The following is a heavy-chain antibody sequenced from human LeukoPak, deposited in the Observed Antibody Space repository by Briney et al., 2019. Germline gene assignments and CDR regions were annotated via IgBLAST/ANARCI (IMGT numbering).Heavy chain of an antibody. Sequence: GGSLRLSCAASGFTFSSYWMSWVRQTPGKGLEWVTNIKQDGSEKYYVDSVKGRFTIPRDNAKNSLYLQMNSLRAEDTAVYYCARDFREQWLGDFYYYYGMDVWGQGTTVTVSS. D-gene: IGHD6-19*01. V-gene: IGHV3-7*01. CDR2: IKQDGSEK. CDR3: ARDFREQWLGDFYYYYGMDV. CDR1: GFTFSSYW. J-gene: IGHJ6*02.